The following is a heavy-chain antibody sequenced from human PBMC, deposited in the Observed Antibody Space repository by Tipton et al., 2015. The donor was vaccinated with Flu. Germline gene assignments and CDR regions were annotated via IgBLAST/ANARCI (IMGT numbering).Heavy chain of an antibody. CDR3: ARDQGFGDGLTYDYYGMDV. CDR2: KYHSGTT. V-gene: IGHV4-38-2*02. Sequence: TLSLTCAVSGYSINSGYFWGWIRQPPGKGLEWIGSKYHSGTTYYNPSLKSRVTISVDTSKNQFSLKVISVTAADTAVYYCARDQGFGDGLTYDYYGMDVWGQGTTVTVSS. CDR1: GYSINSGYF. J-gene: IGHJ6*02. D-gene: IGHD3-10*01.